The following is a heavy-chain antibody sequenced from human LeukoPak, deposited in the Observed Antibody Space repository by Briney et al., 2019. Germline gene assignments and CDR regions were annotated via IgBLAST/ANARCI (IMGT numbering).Heavy chain of an antibody. V-gene: IGHV4-38-2*01. D-gene: IGHD4-17*01. CDR3: ARSMTTVTRGHFDY. Sequence: SETLSLTCAVSGYSISSGYYWGWIRQPPGKGLEWMGSFYHSGSTYYNPSLSRRVTISVDTSKNQFSLKLSSVTAADTAVYYCARSMTTVTRGHFDYWGQGTLVTVSS. CDR2: FYHSGST. J-gene: IGHJ4*02. CDR1: GYSISSGYY.